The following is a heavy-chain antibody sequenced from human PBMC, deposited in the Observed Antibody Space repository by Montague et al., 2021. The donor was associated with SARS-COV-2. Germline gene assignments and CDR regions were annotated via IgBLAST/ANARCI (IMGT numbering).Heavy chain of an antibody. CDR2: IDWDDDK. D-gene: IGHD6-13*01. J-gene: IGHJ6*02. CDR3: ARMRIAAAGSPFDI. Sequence: PALVKPTQTLTLTCTFSGFSLSTSGMCVSWIRQPPGKALEWLARIDWDDDKYYSTSLKTRLTISKDTSKNQVVLTMTNMDPVDTATCYCARMRIAAAGSPFDIWGQGTTVTVSS. CDR1: GFSLSTSGMC. V-gene: IGHV2-70*11.